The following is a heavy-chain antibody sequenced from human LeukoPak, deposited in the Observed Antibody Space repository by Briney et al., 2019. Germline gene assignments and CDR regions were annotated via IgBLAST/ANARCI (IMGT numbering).Heavy chain of an antibody. D-gene: IGHD2-2*02. J-gene: IGHJ4*02. V-gene: IGHV3-30*04. CDR2: MSYDVTNK. CDR3: ARGYCTSTSCYNDY. Sequence: PGGSLRLSCAASGFTFSSCALHWVRQAPGKGLEWVAAMSYDVTNKYYADSVKGRFTISRDNSKNTLYLQMNSLRAEDTAVYYCARGYCTSTSCYNDYWGQGTLVTVSS. CDR1: GFTFSSCA.